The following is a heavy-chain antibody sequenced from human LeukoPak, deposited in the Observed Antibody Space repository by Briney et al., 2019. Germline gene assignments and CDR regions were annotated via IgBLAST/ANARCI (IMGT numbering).Heavy chain of an antibody. CDR3: ARARPSDSNAFDI. J-gene: IGHJ3*02. V-gene: IGHV3-48*04. CDR1: GFTFSSYS. D-gene: IGHD2-21*02. CDR2: ISSGSSTI. Sequence: PGGSLRLSCAASGFTFSSYSMNWVRQAPGKGLEWVSFISSGSSTIYYGDSVKGRFTISRDNAKNSLFLQMNSLRAEDTAVYYCARARPSDSNAFDIWGQGTMVTVSS.